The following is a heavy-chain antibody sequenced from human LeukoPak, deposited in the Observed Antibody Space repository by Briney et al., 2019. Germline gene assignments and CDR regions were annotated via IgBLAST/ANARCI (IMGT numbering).Heavy chain of an antibody. Sequence: SETLSLTCTVSGGSFSSYYWSWSRQPAGKGLEWIGRIYTTGSTNYNPSLKSRVTMSVDTSTNQFSLKLSSVTAADTAVYYCARLSSSWYFVYWGQGTLVTVSS. J-gene: IGHJ4*02. D-gene: IGHD6-13*01. CDR1: GGSFSSYY. CDR3: ARLSSSWYFVY. CDR2: IYTTGST. V-gene: IGHV4-4*07.